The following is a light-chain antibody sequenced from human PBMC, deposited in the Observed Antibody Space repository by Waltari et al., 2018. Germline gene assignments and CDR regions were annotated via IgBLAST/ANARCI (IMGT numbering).Light chain of an antibody. CDR1: QSVGRS. CDR3: QQYFSSPPYT. CDR2: GAS. J-gene: IGKJ2*01. Sequence: EIVLTQSPGTLSLSPGERATLSCRASQSVGRSLAWYQHKPGQAPRLLIYGASIRATGIPDRFSGGGSGTDFSLTISRLEPEDFAAYYCQQYFSSPPYTFGQGTKLEIK. V-gene: IGKV3-20*01.